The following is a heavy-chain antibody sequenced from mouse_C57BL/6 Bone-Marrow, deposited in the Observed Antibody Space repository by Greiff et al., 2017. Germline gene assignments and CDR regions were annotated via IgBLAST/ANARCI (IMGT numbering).Heavy chain of an antibody. Sequence: QVQLQQPGAELVRPGSSVKLSCKASGYTFTSYWMAWVKQRPGQGLEWIGNIYPSDSETHYNQKFKDKATLTIDKSSSTAYLQLSSLTSEDSAVYYCAREGEYCDVWGTGTTVTVSA. V-gene: IGHV1-61*01. J-gene: IGHJ1*03. CDR2: IYPSDSET. CDR1: GYTFTSYW. CDR3: AREGEYCDV.